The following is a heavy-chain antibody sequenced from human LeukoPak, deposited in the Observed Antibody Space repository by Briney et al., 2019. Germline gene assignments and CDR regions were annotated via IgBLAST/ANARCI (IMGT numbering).Heavy chain of an antibody. J-gene: IGHJ4*02. D-gene: IGHD3-10*01. CDR1: GFTVSSNY. CDR3: ARTDHHTPVGDYYGLDY. Sequence: GGSLRLSCAASGFTVSSNYMTWVRQAPGKGLEWVSGIYSGDTTYYADSVKGRFTISRDNSENTLYLQMNSLRAEDTAVYYCARTDHHTPVGDYYGLDYWGQGTLVTVSS. CDR2: IYSGDTT. V-gene: IGHV3-66*01.